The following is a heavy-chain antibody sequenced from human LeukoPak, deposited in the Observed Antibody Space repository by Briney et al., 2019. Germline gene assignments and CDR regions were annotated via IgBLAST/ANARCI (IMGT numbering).Heavy chain of an antibody. CDR1: GDSVSSNSVT. CDR3: AGRLTQYDCFDP. Sequence: SQTLSLTCAISGDSVSSNSVTWNWIRQSPSRGLEWLGRTYYRSTWYNDYAVSVRGRITVNPDTSKNQFSLHLNSVTPEDTAVHYCAGRLTQYDCFDPWGQGILVTVSS. CDR2: TYYRSTWYN. D-gene: IGHD2-2*01. V-gene: IGHV6-1*01. J-gene: IGHJ5*02.